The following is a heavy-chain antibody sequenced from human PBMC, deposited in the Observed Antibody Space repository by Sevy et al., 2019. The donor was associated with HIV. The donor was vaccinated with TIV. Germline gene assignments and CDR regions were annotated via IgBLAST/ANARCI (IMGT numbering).Heavy chain of an antibody. D-gene: IGHD3-3*01. Sequence: GGSLRLSCAASRFTFSNYWMSWVRQAPGKGLEWVANIKQDGSEKYYVDSVKGRFTISRDNAKNSLYLQMNSLRAEDTAVYYCARDITIFGVVIKYFDYWGPGTLVTVSS. J-gene: IGHJ4*02. CDR2: IKQDGSEK. CDR1: RFTFSNYW. CDR3: ARDITIFGVVIKYFDY. V-gene: IGHV3-7*03.